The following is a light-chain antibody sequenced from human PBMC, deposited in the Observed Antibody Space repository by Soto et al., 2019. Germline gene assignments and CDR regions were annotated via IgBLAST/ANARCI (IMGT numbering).Light chain of an antibody. CDR1: QSISSY. V-gene: IGKV1-39*01. Sequence: DIQMTQSPSSLSASVGDRVTITCRASQSISSYLNWYQQKPGKAPKLLIYAASSLQSGVPSRFRGSGSGTDFTLTISSLQPEDFATYYCQQSYSTPTFGQGTKREIK. CDR3: QQSYSTPT. CDR2: AAS. J-gene: IGKJ2*01.